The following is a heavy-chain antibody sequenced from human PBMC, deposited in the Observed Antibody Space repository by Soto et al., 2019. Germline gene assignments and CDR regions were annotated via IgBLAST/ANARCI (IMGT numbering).Heavy chain of an antibody. J-gene: IGHJ4*02. CDR1: GGSISSSSYY. CDR2: IYYSGST. V-gene: IGHV4-39*01. CDR3: AKSDDFWSGYVDY. D-gene: IGHD3-3*01. Sequence: SETLSLTCTVSGGSISSSSYYWGWIRQPPGKGLEWIGSIYYSGSTYYNPSLKSRVTISVDTSKNQFSLKLSSVTAADTAVYYCAKSDDFWSGYVDYWGQGTLVTVSS.